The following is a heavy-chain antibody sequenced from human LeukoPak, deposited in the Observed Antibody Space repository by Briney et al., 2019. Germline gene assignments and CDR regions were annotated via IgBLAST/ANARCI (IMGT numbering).Heavy chain of an antibody. D-gene: IGHD3-22*01. V-gene: IGHV5-51*01. Sequence: LGESLKISCKGSGYSFTSYWIGWVRQMPGKGLEWMGIIYPGDSDTRYSPSFQGQVTISADKSISTAYLQWSSLKASDTAMYYCARQDYDSSGYYNYYYMDVWGKGTTVTVSS. J-gene: IGHJ6*03. CDR3: ARQDYDSSGYYNYYYMDV. CDR2: IYPGDSDT. CDR1: GYSFTSYW.